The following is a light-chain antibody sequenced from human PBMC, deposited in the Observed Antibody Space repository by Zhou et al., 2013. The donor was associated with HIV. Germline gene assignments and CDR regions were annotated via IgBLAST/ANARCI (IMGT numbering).Light chain of an antibody. J-gene: IGKJ2*01. Sequence: EVVMTQSPATLSLSPGERATLSCTASQSVRSYLAWYQQKRGQAPRLLIYDAFNRAAGIPARFSGSGSGTDFTLTINSLEPEDFAVYFCQQRSSWPYTFGQGTKLEIK. CDR2: DAF. V-gene: IGKV3-11*01. CDR3: QQRSSWPYT. CDR1: QSVRSY.